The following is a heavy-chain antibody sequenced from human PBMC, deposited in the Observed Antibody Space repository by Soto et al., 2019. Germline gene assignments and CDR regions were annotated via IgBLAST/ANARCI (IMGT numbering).Heavy chain of an antibody. CDR2: IIPILGIA. V-gene: IGHV1-69*04. CDR1: GGTFSSYT. CDR3: ARDGDYKLSFDP. D-gene: IGHD4-17*01. Sequence: GASVKVSCKASGGTFSSYTISWVRQAPGQGLEWMGRIIPILGIANYAQKFQGRVTITADKSTSTAYMELSSLRSEDTAVYYCARDGDYKLSFDPWGQGTLVTVSS. J-gene: IGHJ5*02.